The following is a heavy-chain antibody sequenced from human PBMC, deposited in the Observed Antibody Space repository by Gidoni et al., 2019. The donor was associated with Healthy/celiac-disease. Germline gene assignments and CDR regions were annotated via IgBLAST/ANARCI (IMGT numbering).Heavy chain of an antibody. CDR3: ARHKYYDFWSGPLPHYFDY. CDR1: GGSISRRSYY. Sequence: QLQLQESGPGLVNPSETLPLTCTLSGGSISRRSYYWGWIRPPPGKGLAWIGSIYYSGSTYYNPSLKSRVTISVDTSKNQFSLKLSSVTAADTAVYYCARHKYYDFWSGPLPHYFDYWGQGTLVTVSS. D-gene: IGHD3-3*01. J-gene: IGHJ4*02. CDR2: IYYSGST. V-gene: IGHV4-39*01.